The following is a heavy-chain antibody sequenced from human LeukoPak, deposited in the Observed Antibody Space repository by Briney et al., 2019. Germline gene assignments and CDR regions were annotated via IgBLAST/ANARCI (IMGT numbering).Heavy chain of an antibody. D-gene: IGHD4-17*01. J-gene: IGHJ4*02. V-gene: IGHV4-34*01. CDR2: INHNGST. Sequence: SETLSLTCAVYGGSFSGYYWSWIRQPPGKGLEWIGEINHNGSTNYNPSLKSRVTISVDTSKNQFSLKLSSVTAADTAVYYCARRPTTVTTYFDYWGQGTLVTVSS. CDR3: ARRPTTVTTYFDY. CDR1: GGSFSGYY.